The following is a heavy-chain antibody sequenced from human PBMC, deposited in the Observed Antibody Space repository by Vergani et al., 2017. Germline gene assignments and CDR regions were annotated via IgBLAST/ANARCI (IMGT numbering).Heavy chain of an antibody. CDR3: ARDLFSGYSSGW. V-gene: IGHV3-53*02. Sequence: EVPLVETGGGFIQPGGFLRLSCAASGFTVSSNYISGVRQAPGKGLEWVSVIYGGGSTYYADSVKGRFTISRDNSRNTLYLQMNSLRAEDTAVYYCARDLFSGYSSGWWGQGTLVTVSS. J-gene: IGHJ4*02. CDR2: IYGGGST. CDR1: GFTVSSNY. D-gene: IGHD6-19*01.